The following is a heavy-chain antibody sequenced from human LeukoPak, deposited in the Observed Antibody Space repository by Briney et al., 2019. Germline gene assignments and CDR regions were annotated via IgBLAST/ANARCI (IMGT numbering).Heavy chain of an antibody. CDR3: ARAGVIPRYFDY. Sequence: GGSLRLSWAASGFTFSDHYMDWVRQAPGKGLEWVGRIRNKANSYTTEYAASVRGRFTLSRDGSKNLLYLQMNSLKTEDTAVYYCARAGVIPRYFDYWGQGTLVTVSS. D-gene: IGHD2/OR15-2a*01. J-gene: IGHJ4*02. V-gene: IGHV3-72*01. CDR1: GFTFSDHY. CDR2: IRNKANSYTT.